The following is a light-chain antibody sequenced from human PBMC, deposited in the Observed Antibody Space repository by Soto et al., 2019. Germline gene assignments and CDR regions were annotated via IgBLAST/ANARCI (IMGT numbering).Light chain of an antibody. CDR1: QSVSSN. Sequence: EIVMTQSPATLSVSPGERATLSCRASQSVSSNLAWYQQKPGQAPRLLIYGASTRATGIPARFSGSGSGTAFTLTISSLHSEDFAVYYCQQYNNWPPHTFGQGTKLEIK. V-gene: IGKV3-15*01. CDR2: GAS. CDR3: QQYNNWPPHT. J-gene: IGKJ2*01.